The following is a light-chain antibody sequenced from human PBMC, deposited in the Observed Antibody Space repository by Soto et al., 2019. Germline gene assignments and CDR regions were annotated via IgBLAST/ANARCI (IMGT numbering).Light chain of an antibody. CDR3: QQYNKWPLT. Sequence: EIVMTQSPDTLCVSPGERATLSCRASQSVSSDLVWYQQKAGQAPRLLIYDTSTRATGIPARFSGSGSGTEFTLTISSLQSEDSAVYHCQQYNKWPLTFGGGTKVDIK. V-gene: IGKV3-15*01. CDR1: QSVSSD. CDR2: DTS. J-gene: IGKJ4*01.